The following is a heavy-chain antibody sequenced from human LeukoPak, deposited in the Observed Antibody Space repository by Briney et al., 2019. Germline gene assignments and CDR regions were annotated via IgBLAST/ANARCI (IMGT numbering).Heavy chain of an antibody. J-gene: IGHJ6*03. CDR2: ISAYNGNT. CDR1: GYTFTSYG. Sequence: ASVKVSCKASGYTFTSYGISWVRQAPGQGLEWMGWISAYNGNTNYAQKLQGRVTMTTDTSTSTAYMELRSLRSDDTAVYYCARDLAGYCSGGSCYSFNYYYYYMDVWGKGTTVTVSS. CDR3: ARDLAGYCSGGSCYSFNYYYYYMDV. V-gene: IGHV1-18*01. D-gene: IGHD2-15*01.